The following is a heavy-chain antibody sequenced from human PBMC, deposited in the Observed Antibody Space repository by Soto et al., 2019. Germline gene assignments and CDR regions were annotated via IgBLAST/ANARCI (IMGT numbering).Heavy chain of an antibody. Sequence: PSETLSLTCSVSGSPISSYYWSWFRQPPGQGLEWLGYVYYTGTTTYSPSLKSRLTISLDTSKTQFSLKLGSVTAADTAVYYCARLGDYYQTFDYWGQGALVT. V-gene: IGHV4-59*08. CDR2: VYYTGTT. CDR1: GSPISSYY. J-gene: IGHJ4*01. D-gene: IGHD3-22*01. CDR3: ARLGDYYQTFDY.